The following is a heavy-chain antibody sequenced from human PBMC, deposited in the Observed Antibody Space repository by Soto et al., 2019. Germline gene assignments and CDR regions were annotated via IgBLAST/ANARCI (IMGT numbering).Heavy chain of an antibody. CDR2: ISGSGGST. V-gene: IGHV3-23*01. CDR3: AKDGGVGDYVWGSYGNYYYYYGMDV. Sequence: GGSLRLSCAASGFTFSSYAMSWVRQAPGKGLEWVSAISGSGGSTYYADSVKGRFTISRDNSKNTLYLQMNSLRAEDTAVYYCAKDGGVGDYVWGSYGNYYYYYGMDVWGQGTTVTVSS. J-gene: IGHJ6*02. CDR1: GFTFSSYA. D-gene: IGHD3-16*01.